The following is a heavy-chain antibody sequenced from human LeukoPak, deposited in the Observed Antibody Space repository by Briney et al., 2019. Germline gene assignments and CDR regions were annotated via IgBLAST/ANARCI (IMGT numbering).Heavy chain of an antibody. D-gene: IGHD6-19*01. CDR2: ISSSSSYI. Sequence: PGGTLRLSCAASGFTFSSYSMNWVRQAPGKGLEWVSSISSSSSYIYYADSVKGRFTISRDNAKNSLYLQVNSLRAEDTAVYYCARDTNPEIKYSSGWYGSPYNWFDPWGQGTLVTVSS. CDR1: GFTFSSYS. J-gene: IGHJ5*02. V-gene: IGHV3-21*01. CDR3: ARDTNPEIKYSSGWYGSPYNWFDP.